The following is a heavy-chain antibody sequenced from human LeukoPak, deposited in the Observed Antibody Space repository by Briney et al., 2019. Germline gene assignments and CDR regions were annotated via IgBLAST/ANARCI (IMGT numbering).Heavy chain of an antibody. CDR1: GFTFSSYT. V-gene: IGHV3-21*01. D-gene: IGHD6-6*01. Sequence: GALRLSCAASGFTFSSYTMNWVRQAPGKGLEWVSSISTSSYIYYADSVKGRFTISRDNAKNSLYLQMNSLRAEDTAVYYCARTRLPYSSSSAAYYFDYWGQGTLVTVSS. J-gene: IGHJ4*02. CDR3: ARTRLPYSSSSAAYYFDY. CDR2: ISTSSYI.